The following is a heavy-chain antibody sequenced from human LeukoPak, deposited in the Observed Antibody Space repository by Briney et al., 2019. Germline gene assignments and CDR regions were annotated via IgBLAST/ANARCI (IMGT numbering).Heavy chain of an antibody. Sequence: PSETLSLTCAVYGGSFSGYYWSWIRQPPGKGLEWIGEINHSGSTNYNPSLKSRVTISVDTSKNQFSLKLSSVTAADTAVYYCARVRFPGSYYRSLGYYYGMDVWGKGTTVTVSS. CDR2: INHSGST. J-gene: IGHJ6*04. V-gene: IGHV4-34*01. CDR3: ARVRFPGSYYRSLGYYYGMDV. D-gene: IGHD3-10*01. CDR1: GGSFSGYY.